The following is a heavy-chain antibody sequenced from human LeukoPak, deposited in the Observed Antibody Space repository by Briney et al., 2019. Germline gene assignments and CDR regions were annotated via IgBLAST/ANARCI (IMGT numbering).Heavy chain of an antibody. V-gene: IGHV3-33*01. CDR1: GFTFSSSG. CDR3: ASEYCTGSSCSFFDY. J-gene: IGHJ4*02. D-gene: IGHD2-15*01. Sequence: GRSLRLSCAASGFTFSSSGMHWVRQAPGKGLEWVAVIWYDGSNQYYADSVKGRFTISRDNSKNTLYLQMNTLKAEDTAVYYCASEYCTGSSCSFFDYWGQGTLVTVSS. CDR2: IWYDGSNQ.